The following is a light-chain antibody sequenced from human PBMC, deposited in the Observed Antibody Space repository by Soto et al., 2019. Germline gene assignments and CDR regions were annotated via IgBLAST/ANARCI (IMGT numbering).Light chain of an antibody. Sequence: PQAGTGVDPAGHPITNNCTGTSSDVGGYNYVSWYQQHPGKAPKLMIYDVSNRPSGVSNRFSGSKSGNTASLTISGLQAEDEADYYCSSYTSSSTYVFGTGTKVTVL. CDR1: SSDVGGYNY. J-gene: IGLJ1*01. CDR3: SSYTSSSTYV. CDR2: DVS. V-gene: IGLV2-14*01.